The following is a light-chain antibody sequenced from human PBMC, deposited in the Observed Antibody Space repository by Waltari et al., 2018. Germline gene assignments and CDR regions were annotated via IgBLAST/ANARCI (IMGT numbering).Light chain of an antibody. V-gene: IGKV3D-15*01. CDR2: GAS. CDR1: QSVSSS. Sequence: EIVMTQSPATLSLSPGERATLSCRASQSVSSSLAWYQQKPGQAPRLFIYGASSRATGIPDRFSGSGSGTEFTLTISSLEPEDVAVYYCQQNSNWPLTFGGGTKVEIK. J-gene: IGKJ4*01. CDR3: QQNSNWPLT.